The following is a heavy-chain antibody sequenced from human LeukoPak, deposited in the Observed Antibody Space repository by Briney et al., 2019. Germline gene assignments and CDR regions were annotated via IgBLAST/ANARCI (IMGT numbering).Heavy chain of an antibody. J-gene: IGHJ4*02. CDR1: GFSVSGNF. V-gene: IGHV3-53*01. Sequence: PGGSQRLPCTASGFSVSGNFMTWVRQAPGKGLEWISFIYAGGTTSYADSVKGRFTLSRNNSKNTIYLQLNSLRVEDTAVYYCARGRSRSSSGWYFDYWGQGTLVTVSS. CDR2: IYAGGTT. D-gene: IGHD3-22*01. CDR3: ARGRSRSSSGWYFDY.